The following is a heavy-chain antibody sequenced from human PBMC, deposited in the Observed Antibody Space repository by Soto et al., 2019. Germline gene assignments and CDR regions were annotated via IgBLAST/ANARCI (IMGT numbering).Heavy chain of an antibody. CDR1: GFTFSGYV. V-gene: IGHV3-33*01. CDR2: IWYDGSNK. CDR3: ARGNYDKSGSLDY. J-gene: IGHJ4*02. Sequence: QVQLVESVGGVVQPRRSLRLSCAASGFTFSGYVMHWVRQAPGEGLEWVAVIWYDGSNKYYADSVKGRFTISRDNSKNTLYLQMNSLRAEATAVFYCARGNYDKSGSLDYWGQGTLVTVSS. D-gene: IGHD3-22*01.